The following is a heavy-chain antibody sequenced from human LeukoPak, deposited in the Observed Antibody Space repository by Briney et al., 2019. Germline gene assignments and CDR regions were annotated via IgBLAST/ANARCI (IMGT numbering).Heavy chain of an antibody. CDR2: IKSKTDGGTT. CDR1: GFTFSNAW. V-gene: IGHV3-15*01. Sequence: KPGGSLRLSCAASGFTFSNAWMSWVRQAPGKGLEWVGRIKSKTDGGTTDYAAPVKGRFTISRDDSKNTLYLQMNSLKTEDTAVYYCTXKPYEYYDSSGYYDEYFQHWGQXTLVTV. D-gene: IGHD3-22*01. J-gene: IGHJ1*01. CDR3: TXKPYEYYDSSGYYDEYFQH.